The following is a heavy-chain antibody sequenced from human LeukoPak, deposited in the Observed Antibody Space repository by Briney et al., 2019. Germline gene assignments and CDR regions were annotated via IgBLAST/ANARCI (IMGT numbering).Heavy chain of an antibody. CDR2: ISWNSGSI. CDR3: AKLSYGDYSFDY. Sequence: GGSLRLSCAASGFTFDDYAMHWVRQAPGKGLEWVSGISWNSGSIGYADSAKGRFTISRDNAKSSLYLQMNSLRAEDTALYYCAKLSYGDYSFDYWGQGTLVTVSS. D-gene: IGHD4-17*01. CDR1: GFTFDDYA. J-gene: IGHJ4*02. V-gene: IGHV3-9*01.